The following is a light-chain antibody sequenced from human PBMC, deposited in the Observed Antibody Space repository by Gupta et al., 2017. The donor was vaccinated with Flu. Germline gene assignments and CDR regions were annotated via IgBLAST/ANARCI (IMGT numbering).Light chain of an antibody. CDR3: SSHAGRVTWV. V-gene: IGLV2-11*01. CDR2: DVT. Sequence: QSAPTQPRSVSGSPGQSVTISCTGSSNDVGGSNRVSWYQQRPGKAPKLILYDVTERPSGVPDRFSGSKSGNTASLTISGLQADDGADYYCSSHAGRVTWVFGTGTTVTVL. J-gene: IGLJ1*01. CDR1: SNDVGGSNR.